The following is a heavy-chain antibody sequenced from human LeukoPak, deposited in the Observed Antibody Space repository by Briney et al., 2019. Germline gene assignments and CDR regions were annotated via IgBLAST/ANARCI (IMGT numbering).Heavy chain of an antibody. Sequence: PGGSLRLSCAASGFTFSSYGMHWVRQAPGKGLEWVAFIRYDGSNKYYADSVKGRFTISRDNSKNTLYLQMNSLGAEDTAVYYCAKDGITMIVVVIPPYYFDYWGQGTLVTVSS. V-gene: IGHV3-30*02. CDR3: AKDGITMIVVVIPPYYFDY. CDR1: GFTFSSYG. D-gene: IGHD3-22*01. J-gene: IGHJ4*02. CDR2: IRYDGSNK.